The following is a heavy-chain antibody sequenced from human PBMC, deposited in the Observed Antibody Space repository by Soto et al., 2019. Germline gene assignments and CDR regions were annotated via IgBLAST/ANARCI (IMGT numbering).Heavy chain of an antibody. D-gene: IGHD3-16*02. J-gene: IGHJ4*02. V-gene: IGHV1-46*01. Sequence: ASVKVSCKASGYTFTSYYMHWVRQAPGQGLEWMGIINPSGGSTSYAQKFQGRVTMTRDTSTSTVYIELSSLRSEDTAVYYCHLRLGELSLDYWGQGTLVTVSS. CDR2: INPSGGST. CDR3: HLRLGELSLDY. CDR1: GYTFTSYY.